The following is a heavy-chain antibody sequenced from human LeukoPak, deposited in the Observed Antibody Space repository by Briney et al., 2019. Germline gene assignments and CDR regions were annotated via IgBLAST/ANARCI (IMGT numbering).Heavy chain of an antibody. J-gene: IGHJ6*03. D-gene: IGHD3-3*01. CDR3: ASEYRSFGVVIIDYYYYYMDV. CDR2: IKQDGSEK. V-gene: IGHV3-7*01. Sequence: PGGSLRLSCAASGFTFSSYWMSWVRQAPGKGLEWVANIKQDGSEKYYVDSVKGRFTISRDNAKNSLYLQMNSLRAEDTAVYYCASEYRSFGVVIIDYYYYYMDVWGKGTTVTVSS. CDR1: GFTFSSYW.